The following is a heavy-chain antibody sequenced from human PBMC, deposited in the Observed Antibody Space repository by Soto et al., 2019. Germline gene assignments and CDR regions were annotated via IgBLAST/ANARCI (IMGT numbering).Heavy chain of an antibody. V-gene: IGHV3-23*01. D-gene: IGHD2-21*01. CDR1: GFTFSSYA. CDR3: VRTSLVVRVATRLDF. CDR2: ISGSGGST. Sequence: GGSLRLSCAASGFTFSSYAMSWVRQAPGKGLEWVSAISGSGGSTYYADSVKGRFTISRDNSKNTLYLQMNSLRAEDTAVYYCVRTSLVVRVATRLDFWGQGTLVTVSS. J-gene: IGHJ4*02.